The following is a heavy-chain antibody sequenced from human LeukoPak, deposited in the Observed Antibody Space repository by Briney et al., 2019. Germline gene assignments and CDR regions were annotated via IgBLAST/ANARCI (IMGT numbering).Heavy chain of an antibody. V-gene: IGHV3-23*01. CDR2: ISGSGGAT. J-gene: IGHJ4*02. Sequence: GGSLRLSRAASGFTCSRYPMNWVRQAPGKGLEWVSVISGSGGATFYGDSVQGRFTISRDNSRDTLYLQMNSLTAEDTAVYYCGKYLQATVGANDYWGQGTLVTVSS. CDR1: GFTCSRYP. D-gene: IGHD1-26*01. CDR3: GKYLQATVGANDY.